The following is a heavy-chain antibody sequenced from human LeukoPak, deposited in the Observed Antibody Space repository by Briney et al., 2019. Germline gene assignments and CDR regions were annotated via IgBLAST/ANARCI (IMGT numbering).Heavy chain of an antibody. D-gene: IGHD3-22*01. V-gene: IGHV4-30-4*01. J-gene: IGHJ4*02. CDR3: ARASYDSSGSYFDY. CDR1: GGSISSGYYY. CDR2: VFYSGST. Sequence: SETLSLTCTVSGGSISSGYYYWSWIRQPPGRGLLWIVYVFYSGSTYYHPTLKTRATISVDTSKKQSSLPLSPVTAADPAVYYCARASYDSSGSYFDYCGQGTLVTVSS.